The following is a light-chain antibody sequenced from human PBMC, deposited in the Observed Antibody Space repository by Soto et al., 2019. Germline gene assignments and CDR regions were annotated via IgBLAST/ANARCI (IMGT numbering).Light chain of an antibody. V-gene: IGKV3-11*01. CDR3: QQGTSWRGT. CDR2: DAS. J-gene: IGKJ5*01. Sequence: EVVLTQSPATLSLSPGERATLSCRASQRVGTYLTWYQQKPGQAPRLLIYDASNRATGIPARFSGSGSGTDFSLTISSLGLEDFEVSFCQQGTSWRGTFGQGTRLDIK. CDR1: QRVGTY.